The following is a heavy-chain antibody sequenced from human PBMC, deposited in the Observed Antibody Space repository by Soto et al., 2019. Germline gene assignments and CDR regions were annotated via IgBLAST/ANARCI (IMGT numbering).Heavy chain of an antibody. J-gene: IGHJ6*02. CDR1: GYNFTDYG. D-gene: IGHD6-13*01. V-gene: IGHV1-18*01. Sequence: ASVKVSCKASGYNFTDYGISWVRQAPGQGLEWMGWISADTDNRKYAQKFQGRLTMTTDTSTSTAYMELRSLGSDDSAVFYCAREGQQLPQESYYYFYGMDVWGQGTTVTVSS. CDR2: ISADTDNR. CDR3: AREGQQLPQESYYYFYGMDV.